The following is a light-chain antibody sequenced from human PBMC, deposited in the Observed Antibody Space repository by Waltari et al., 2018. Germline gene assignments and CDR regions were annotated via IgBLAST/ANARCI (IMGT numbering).Light chain of an antibody. V-gene: IGKV3-20*01. CDR2: NTY. Sequence: EIVLTQSPGTLSLSPGERATPSCRASQTVAMAVAWYQQKPGQPPRLLIYNTYTRATGVPDRFSGGGSGTDFSLTISRLEPEDFAVYYCQNYVRLPATFGQGTKVEIK. J-gene: IGKJ1*01. CDR3: QNYVRLPAT. CDR1: QTVAMA.